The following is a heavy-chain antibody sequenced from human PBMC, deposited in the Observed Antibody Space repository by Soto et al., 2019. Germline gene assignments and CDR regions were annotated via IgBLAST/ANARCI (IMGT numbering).Heavy chain of an antibody. CDR1: GIDLSIYW. J-gene: IGHJ4*02. Sequence: EAQLVESGGGLVQPGGSLRLSCTGSGIDLSIYWMHWVRQAPGKGLVWVSRINPESTTISYADSVKGRFTISRDNAENTLFLHMNSLSAEDTGVYYCTKDTFFGRDSWGQGTLITVS. CDR3: TKDTFFGRDS. V-gene: IGHV3-74*01. D-gene: IGHD3-16*01. CDR2: INPESTTI.